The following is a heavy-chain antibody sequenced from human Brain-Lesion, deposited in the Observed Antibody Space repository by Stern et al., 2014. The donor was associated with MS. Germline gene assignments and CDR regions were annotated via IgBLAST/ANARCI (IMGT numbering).Heavy chain of an antibody. J-gene: IGHJ6*02. CDR3: AKSGGVVNFQSYYYGMDV. D-gene: IGHD2-15*01. CDR2: ISYDGSNK. V-gene: IGHV3-30*18. CDR1: GFTFSTYG. Sequence: QVQLVESGGGVVQPGRSLRLSCAASGFTFSTYGMHWVRQAPGKGLEWVAVISYDGSNKYYADSVKGRFTNSRANSTKTPLLPLTSLRAEDTAVYFCAKSGGVVNFQSYYYGMDVWGQGTTVTVPS.